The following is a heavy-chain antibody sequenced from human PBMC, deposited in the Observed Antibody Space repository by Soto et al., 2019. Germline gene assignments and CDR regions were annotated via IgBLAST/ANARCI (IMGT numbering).Heavy chain of an antibody. V-gene: IGHV4-39*01. J-gene: IGHJ4*02. CDR1: GGSISGYY. CDR2: LFYGGPT. CDR3: ARHRGPAPVY. D-gene: IGHD3-10*01. Sequence: QVQLQESGPGLVKPSETLSLTCTVSGGSISGYYWTWIRQPPGKGLEWVGSLFYGGPTDYNPSLKSRLTMSFDTSKNHFSRKLRSVTAADTAVYYCARHRGPAPVYWGQGTLVTASS.